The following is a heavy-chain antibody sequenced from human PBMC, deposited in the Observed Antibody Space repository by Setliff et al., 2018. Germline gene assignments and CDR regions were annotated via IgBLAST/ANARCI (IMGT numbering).Heavy chain of an antibody. D-gene: IGHD3-22*01. CDR1: GYRFTTYW. CDR2: VFSGDSDT. J-gene: IGHJ6*03. V-gene: IGHV5-51*01. CDR3: VRHLDSGTYCGHSPHYIDV. Sequence: PGESLKIPCKRSGYRFTTYWIGWVRQMPWKGLQWMGIVFSGDSDTRYSPSFQGQVTMSADKSINTAYLQWSSLKASHTAMYYSVRHLDSGTYCGHSPHYIDVWGKGTTVTISS.